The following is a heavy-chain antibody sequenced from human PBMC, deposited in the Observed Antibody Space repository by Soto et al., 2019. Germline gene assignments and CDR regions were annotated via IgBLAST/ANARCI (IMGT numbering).Heavy chain of an antibody. V-gene: IGHV3-64D*08. D-gene: IGHD4-17*01. CDR1: GFTFSSYA. CDR2: ISSNGGST. CDR3: VKDPPYYGGNSGYFDY. J-gene: IGHJ4*02. Sequence: GGSLRLSCSASGFTFSSYAMHWVRQAPGKGLEYVSAISSNGGSTYYADSVKGRFTISRDNSKNTLYLQMSSLRAEDTAVYYCVKDPPYYGGNSGYFDYWGQGTLVTVSS.